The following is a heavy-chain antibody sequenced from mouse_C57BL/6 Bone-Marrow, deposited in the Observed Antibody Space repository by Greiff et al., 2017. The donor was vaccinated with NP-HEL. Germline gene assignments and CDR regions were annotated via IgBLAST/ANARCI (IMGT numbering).Heavy chain of an antibody. CDR3: TRGIWRLGNFAY. V-gene: IGHV1-15*01. CDR1: GYTFTDYE. Sequence: VQLQQSGAELVRPGASVTLSCKASGYTFTDYEMHWVKQTPVHGLEWIGAIDPETGGTAYNQKFKGKAILTADKSSSTAYMELRSLTSEDSAFYYCTRGIWRLGNFAYWGQGTLVTVSA. J-gene: IGHJ3*01. D-gene: IGHD1-1*02. CDR2: IDPETGGT.